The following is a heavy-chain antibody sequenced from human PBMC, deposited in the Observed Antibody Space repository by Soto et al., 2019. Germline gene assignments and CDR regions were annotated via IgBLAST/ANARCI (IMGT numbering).Heavy chain of an antibody. CDR3: VRDGTKTLRDWLDP. Sequence: PSETLSLPCTVYGASIRGFDWSWIRKSAGKGLEWSGRIYATGTTDYNPSLKSRVMMSVDTSKKQFSLKLRSVTAADTAVHYCVRDGTKTLRDWLDPWGQGISVTVSS. CDR2: IYATGTT. J-gene: IGHJ5*02. D-gene: IGHD1-1*01. CDR1: GASIRGFD. V-gene: IGHV4-4*07.